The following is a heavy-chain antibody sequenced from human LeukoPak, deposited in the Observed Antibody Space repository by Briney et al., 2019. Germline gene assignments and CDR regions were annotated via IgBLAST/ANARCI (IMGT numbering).Heavy chain of an antibody. CDR2: IYSNGAT. J-gene: IGHJ4*02. Sequence: PSETLSLTCTVSGGSMNDYYWYWIRQPAGKGLECIGRIYSNGATNCNPSLKSRITMSVDTSKNQFSLTLNSVTAADTAVFYCARLYCRGGNCYSYFDSWGRGTLVTVSS. CDR1: GGSMNDYY. D-gene: IGHD2-15*01. CDR3: ARLYCRGGNCYSYFDS. V-gene: IGHV4-4*07.